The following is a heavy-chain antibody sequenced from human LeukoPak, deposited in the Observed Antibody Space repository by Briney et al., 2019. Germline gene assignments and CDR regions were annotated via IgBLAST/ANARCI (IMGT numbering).Heavy chain of an antibody. CDR3: ARGGHGDYILWRYFDL. V-gene: IGHV4-31*03. D-gene: IGHD4-17*01. CDR1: GGSISSGGYY. Sequence: SETLSLTCTVSGGSISSGGYYWSWIRQHPGKGLEWIGYIYYSGSTYYNPSLKSRVTISVDTSKNQFSLKLSSETAADTAVYYCARGGHGDYILWRYFDLWGRGTLVTVSS. J-gene: IGHJ2*01. CDR2: IYYSGST.